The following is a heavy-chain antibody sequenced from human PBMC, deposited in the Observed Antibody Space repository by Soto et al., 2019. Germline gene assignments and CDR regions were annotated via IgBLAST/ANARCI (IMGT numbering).Heavy chain of an antibody. CDR3: AREVGCSSTICYYYYYMDV. D-gene: IGHD2-2*01. J-gene: IGHJ6*03. CDR2: IIPILGIA. V-gene: IGHV1-69*08. Sequence: QVQLVQSGAEVKKPGSSVKVSCKASGGTFSSYTISWVRQAPGQGLEWMGRIIPILGIANYAQKFQGRVTITADKSTSTAYMELSSLRSEDTAVYYCAREVGCSSTICYYYYYMDVWGKGNTVTVSS. CDR1: GGTFSSYT.